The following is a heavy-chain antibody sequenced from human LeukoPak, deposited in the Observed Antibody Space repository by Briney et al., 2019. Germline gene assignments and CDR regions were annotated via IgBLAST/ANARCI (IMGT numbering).Heavy chain of an antibody. Sequence: SETLSLTCTVSGDSINDYYWSWIRQPPGNGLEWIGWIYYSGSTMYSPSLESRVTISLDTSRTQFSLDLNSVTAADTAVYYCARHAGFGSGYYHDAFDIWGQGSMVTVSS. CDR3: ARHAGFGSGYYHDAFDI. CDR1: GDSINDYY. V-gene: IGHV4-59*08. J-gene: IGHJ3*02. D-gene: IGHD3-22*01. CDR2: IYYSGST.